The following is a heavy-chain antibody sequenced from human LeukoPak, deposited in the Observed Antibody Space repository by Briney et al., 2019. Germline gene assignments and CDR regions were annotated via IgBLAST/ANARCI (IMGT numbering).Heavy chain of an antibody. J-gene: IGHJ4*02. Sequence: GGSLRLSCAASGFSFSTYTMNWVRQAPGKGLEWVSSISSSSNYIYYADSVKGRFTISRDNAKNSLYLQMNGLRAEDTAIYYCAKLRGYSYGTFDYWGQGTLVTVSS. D-gene: IGHD5-18*01. V-gene: IGHV3-21*01. CDR1: GFSFSTYT. CDR3: AKLRGYSYGTFDY. CDR2: ISSSSNYI.